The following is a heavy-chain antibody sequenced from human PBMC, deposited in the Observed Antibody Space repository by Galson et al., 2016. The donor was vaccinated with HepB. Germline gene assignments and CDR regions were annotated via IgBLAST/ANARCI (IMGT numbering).Heavy chain of an antibody. CDR1: GFTLSTYW. J-gene: IGHJ5*02. D-gene: IGHD2-15*01. CDR2: ISGSGSST. CDR3: AKRYCSGGSCYHVDH. Sequence: SLRLSCAASGFTLSTYWMSWVRQAPGKGLEWVSLISGSGSSTFYADSVKGRFTISRDNSKNTLYLQMNSLRAEDTAVYYCAKRYCSGGSCYHVDHWGQGTLVTVSS. V-gene: IGHV3-23*01.